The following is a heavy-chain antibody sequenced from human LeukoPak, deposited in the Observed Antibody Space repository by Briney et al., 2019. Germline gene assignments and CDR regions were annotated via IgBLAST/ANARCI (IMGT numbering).Heavy chain of an antibody. D-gene: IGHD6-19*01. V-gene: IGHV3-7*03. Sequence: PGGSLRLSCAASGFTFSSYWMSWVRQAPGKGLEWVANIKQDGSEKYYVDSVKGRFTISRDNAKNSLYLQMNSLRAEDTAVYYCARLSSGWYYYYGMDVWGQGTTVTVSS. J-gene: IGHJ6*02. CDR2: IKQDGSEK. CDR1: GFTFSSYW. CDR3: ARLSSGWYYYYGMDV.